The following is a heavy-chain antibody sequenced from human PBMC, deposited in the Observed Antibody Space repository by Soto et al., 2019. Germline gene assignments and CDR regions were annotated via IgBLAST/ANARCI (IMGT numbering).Heavy chain of an antibody. Sequence: QIQLLQSGAEVKNPGASVKVSCKTSGYIFTNYGIGWDRQAPGQCLELMGWINTYNGNTRYAQNLQGRLTLTTDTSTSTAYMELRSVRSNDTAIYYCAMVDVYVTTRRKDVWGQGNTVNFPS. CDR3: AMVDVYVTTRRKDV. CDR2: INTYNGNT. V-gene: IGHV1-18*01. D-gene: IGHD3-16*01. CDR1: GYIFTNYG. J-gene: IGHJ6*02.